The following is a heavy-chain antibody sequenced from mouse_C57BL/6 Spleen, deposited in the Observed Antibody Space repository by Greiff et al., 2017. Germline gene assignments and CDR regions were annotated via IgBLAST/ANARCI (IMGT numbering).Heavy chain of an antibody. CDR3: ARYDYGSSYGYFDV. Sequence: EVQRVESGPGLAKPSQTLSLTCSVTGYSITSDYWNWIRKFPGNKLEYMGYISYSGSTYYNPSLKSRISITRDTSKNQYYLQLNSVTTEDTATYYGARYDYGSSYGYFDVWGTGTTVTVSS. CDR1: GYSITSDY. D-gene: IGHD1-1*01. V-gene: IGHV3-8*01. J-gene: IGHJ1*03. CDR2: ISYSGST.